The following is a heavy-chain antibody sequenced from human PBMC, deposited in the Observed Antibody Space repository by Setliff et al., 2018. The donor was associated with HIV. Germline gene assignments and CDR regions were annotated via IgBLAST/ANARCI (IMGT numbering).Heavy chain of an antibody. D-gene: IGHD5-18*01. V-gene: IGHV3-33*07. CDR3: ARTMGQVYTAMVKYYYSDYMYV. Sequence: PGGSLRLSCSTSEFIFSRFGFYWVRQAPGKGLEWVAGIWYDGSNKYYGDAVKGRFTISRDNSKNTLYLQMNSRRAEDTAVYYCARTMGQVYTAMVKYYYSDYMYVWGKGTTVTVSS. CDR2: IWYDGSNK. J-gene: IGHJ6*03. CDR1: EFIFSRFG.